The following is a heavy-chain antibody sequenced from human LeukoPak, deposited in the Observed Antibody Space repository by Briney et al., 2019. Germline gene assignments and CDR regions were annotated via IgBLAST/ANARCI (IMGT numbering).Heavy chain of an antibody. D-gene: IGHD4-17*01. Sequence: GGSLRLSCAASGFTFSGSAMHWVRQSPGKGLEWVGRIRSKANDHATAYAASVRGRFTISRDDSKNTAYLQMNSLKTEDTAVYYCTRRLMTTVNDYWGQGTLVTVFS. V-gene: IGHV3-73*01. CDR2: IRSKANDHAT. CDR3: TRRLMTTVNDY. J-gene: IGHJ4*02. CDR1: GFTFSGSA.